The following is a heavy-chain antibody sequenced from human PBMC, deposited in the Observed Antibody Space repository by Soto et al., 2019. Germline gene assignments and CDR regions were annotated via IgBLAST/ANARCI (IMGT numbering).Heavy chain of an antibody. CDR1: GGSISSYY. Sequence: QVQLQESGPGLVKPSETLSLTCTVSGGSISSYYWSWIRQPPGKGLEWIGYIYYSGSTNYNPSHKSRDPISVGTSKNHFYLNLSSVTAADTAVYYCARGYSGYDLYYFDYWGQRTLVTVSS. V-gene: IGHV4-59*01. CDR2: IYYSGST. J-gene: IGHJ4*02. CDR3: ARGYSGYDLYYFDY. D-gene: IGHD5-12*01.